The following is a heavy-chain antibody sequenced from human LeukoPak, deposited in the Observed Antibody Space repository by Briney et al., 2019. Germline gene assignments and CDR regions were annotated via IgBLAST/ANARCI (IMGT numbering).Heavy chain of an antibody. D-gene: IGHD3-22*01. V-gene: IGHV3-48*03. CDR2: ISSSGSTI. Sequence: PGGSLRLSCAASEFTFSSYEMNWVRQAPGKGLEWVSYISSSGSTIYYADSVKGRFTISRDNSKNTLYLQMNSLRAEDTAVYYCAKHYYDSSGYYSPFDYWGQGTLVTVSS. CDR1: EFTFSSYE. J-gene: IGHJ4*02. CDR3: AKHYYDSSGYYSPFDY.